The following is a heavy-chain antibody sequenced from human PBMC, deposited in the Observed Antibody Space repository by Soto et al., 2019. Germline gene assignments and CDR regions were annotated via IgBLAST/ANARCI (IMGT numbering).Heavy chain of an antibody. CDR2: INDSGGSR. J-gene: IGHJ6*02. Sequence: PGGSLRLSCAACGCTLISFAMVLVRQAPGKGLDWVSVINDSGGSRYYADSVRGRFTISRDNSKNTLYLQMNSLRAEETAVYYYGSGSYPGTYGMDVWGQGSTVTVSS. D-gene: IGHD3-10*01. CDR3: GSGSYPGTYGMDV. CDR1: GCTLISFA. V-gene: IGHV3-23*01.